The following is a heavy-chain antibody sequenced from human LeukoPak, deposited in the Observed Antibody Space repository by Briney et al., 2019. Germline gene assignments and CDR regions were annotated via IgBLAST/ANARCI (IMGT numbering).Heavy chain of an antibody. Sequence: SETLPLTCTVSGGSISSSSYYWGWIRQPPGKGLEWIGSIYYSGSTYYNPSLKSRVTISVDTPKNQFSLKLSSVTAADTAVYYCASQKRSITGSKDAFDIWGQGTMVTDSS. CDR1: GGSISSSSYY. J-gene: IGHJ3*02. CDR2: IYYSGST. CDR3: ASQKRSITGSKDAFDI. V-gene: IGHV4-39*01. D-gene: IGHD1-20*01.